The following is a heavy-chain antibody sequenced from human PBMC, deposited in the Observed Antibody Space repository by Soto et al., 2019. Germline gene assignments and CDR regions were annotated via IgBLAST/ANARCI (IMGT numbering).Heavy chain of an antibody. Sequence: QVNLVQSGAEVKKPGASVKVSCQGSGYAFTTYGITWVRQAPGQGLEWMGWISAHNGNTNYAQKLQGRVTVTRDTSTSTAYMELGSLRYDDTAVYYCARGGHGDYWGQGALVTVSS. CDR1: GYAFTTYG. D-gene: IGHD3-16*01. CDR2: ISAHNGNT. V-gene: IGHV1-18*01. CDR3: ARGGHGDY. J-gene: IGHJ4*02.